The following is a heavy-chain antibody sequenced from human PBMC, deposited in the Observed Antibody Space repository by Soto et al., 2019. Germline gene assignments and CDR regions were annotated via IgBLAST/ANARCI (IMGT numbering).Heavy chain of an antibody. Sequence: PSETLSLTCTVSRGSISSGTNYWAWIRQPPGKGLEWIANIYYSGRTFKNPSLKSRVTISLDTYKNQFSLKLRSVTAADTAVYFCTREERFPRSWFDPWGQGTQVT. CDR1: RGSISSGTNY. CDR3: TREERFPRSWFDP. D-gene: IGHD3-10*01. J-gene: IGHJ5*02. CDR2: IYYSGRT. V-gene: IGHV4-39*02.